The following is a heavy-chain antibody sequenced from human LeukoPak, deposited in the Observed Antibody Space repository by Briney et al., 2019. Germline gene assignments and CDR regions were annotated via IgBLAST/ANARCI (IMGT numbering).Heavy chain of an antibody. D-gene: IGHD5-12*01. Sequence: PGRSLRLSCAASGFTFSTYGMHWVRQAPGKGLDWVAVIPYDGSDKYYAASVKGRFTISRDNSKNTLFLQMNSLRAEDTAVYYCAKGSNRGVATIDYWGQGTLVTVSS. CDR1: GFTFSTYG. J-gene: IGHJ4*02. CDR2: IPYDGSDK. V-gene: IGHV3-30*18. CDR3: AKGSNRGVATIDY.